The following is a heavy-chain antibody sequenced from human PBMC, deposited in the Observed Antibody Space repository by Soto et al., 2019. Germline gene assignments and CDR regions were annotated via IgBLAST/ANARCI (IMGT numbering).Heavy chain of an antibody. CDR3: AGRRAEGSGYTSGPYGMEV. CDR1: GGSISSGDYY. D-gene: IGHD3-22*01. Sequence: SETLSLTCTVSGGSISSGDYYWSWIRQPPGKGLEWIGYIYYSGSTYYNPSLKSRVTISVDTSKNQFSLKLSSVTAADTAVYYCAGRRAEGSGYTSGPYGMEVWGQGTTVTVSS. V-gene: IGHV4-30-4*01. J-gene: IGHJ6*02. CDR2: IYYSGST.